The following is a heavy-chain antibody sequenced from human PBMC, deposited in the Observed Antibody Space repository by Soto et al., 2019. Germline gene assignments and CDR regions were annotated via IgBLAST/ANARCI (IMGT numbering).Heavy chain of an antibody. J-gene: IGHJ6*03. D-gene: IGHD2-15*01. Sequence: PSETLSLTCAVYGGSFSGYYWSWIRQPPGKGLEWIGEINHSGSTNYNPSLKSRVTISVDTSKNQFSLKLSSVTAADTAVYYCARLPLYCSGGSCYPYGYYYYYMDVWGKGTTVTVSS. CDR2: INHSGST. CDR1: GGSFSGYY. CDR3: ARLPLYCSGGSCYPYGYYYYYMDV. V-gene: IGHV4-34*01.